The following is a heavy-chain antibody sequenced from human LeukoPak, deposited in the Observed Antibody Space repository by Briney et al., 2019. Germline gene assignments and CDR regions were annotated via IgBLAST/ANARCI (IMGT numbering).Heavy chain of an antibody. Sequence: SQTLSLTCAISGNSVSSNSAAWNWIRQSPSRGLEWLGRTYYRSKWYNDYAVSVKSRIAINPDTSKNQFSLQLNSVTPEGTAVYYCASTGSDTAMVFDYWGQGTLVTVSS. J-gene: IGHJ4*02. CDR1: GNSVSSNSAA. CDR2: TYYRSKWYN. D-gene: IGHD5-18*01. V-gene: IGHV6-1*01. CDR3: ASTGSDTAMVFDY.